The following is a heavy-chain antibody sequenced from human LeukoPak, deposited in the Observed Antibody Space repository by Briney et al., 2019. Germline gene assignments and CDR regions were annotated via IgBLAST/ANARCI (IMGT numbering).Heavy chain of an antibody. Sequence: GGSLRLSCEASGFTFDNYWMTWVRQAPGKGPEWVANINQDGSEMMYMDSVKGRFTISRDNAKKSLYLQMNSLRAEDTAVYFCAKRGVVIRVILVGFHKEAYYFDSWGQGALVTVSS. CDR2: INQDGSEM. CDR3: AKRGVVIRVILVGFHKEAYYFDS. J-gene: IGHJ4*02. D-gene: IGHD3-22*01. V-gene: IGHV3-7*03. CDR1: GFTFDNYW.